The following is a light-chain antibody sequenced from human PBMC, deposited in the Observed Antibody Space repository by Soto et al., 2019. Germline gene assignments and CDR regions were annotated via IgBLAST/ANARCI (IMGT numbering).Light chain of an antibody. CDR2: GAS. CDR3: QQYGSSPRT. CDR1: QSVSSSY. V-gene: IGKV3-20*01. Sequence: EIVLTQSPGTLSLSPGERATLSCRASQSVSSSYLAWYQQKHGQAPRLLIYGASSRATGIPDRFSDSGSGTDFTLTISRLEPEDFAVYYCQQYGSSPRTFGQGTKVEIK. J-gene: IGKJ1*01.